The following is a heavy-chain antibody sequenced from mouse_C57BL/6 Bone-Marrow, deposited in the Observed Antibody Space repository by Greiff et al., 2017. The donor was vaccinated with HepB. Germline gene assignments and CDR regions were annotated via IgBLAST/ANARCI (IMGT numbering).Heavy chain of an antibody. Sequence: QVQLQQPGAELVKPGASVKLSCKASGYTFTSYWMQWVKQRPGQGLEWIGEIDPSDSYTNYNQKFKGKATLTVDTSSSTAYMQLSSLTSEDSAVYYCAKSPIYYDYEDWFAYWGQGTLVTVSA. CDR1: GYTFTSYW. V-gene: IGHV1-50*01. D-gene: IGHD2-4*01. J-gene: IGHJ3*01. CDR2: IDPSDSYT. CDR3: AKSPIYYDYEDWFAY.